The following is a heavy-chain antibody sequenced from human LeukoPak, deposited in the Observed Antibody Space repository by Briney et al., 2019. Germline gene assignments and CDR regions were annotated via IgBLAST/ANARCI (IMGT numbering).Heavy chain of an antibody. D-gene: IGHD3-9*01. CDR2: FSGSGTRT. J-gene: IGHJ4*02. Sequence: PGRSLRLSCAASGFTFSTFVMHWVRQAPGKGLEWVSGFSGSGTRTHYADSVKGRFTISRDNSKNTLYLQMNSLRAEDTAVYYCAKDRISDWFDQGYFDYWGQGTLVTVSS. V-gene: IGHV3-23*01. CDR3: AKDRISDWFDQGYFDY. CDR1: GFTFSTFV.